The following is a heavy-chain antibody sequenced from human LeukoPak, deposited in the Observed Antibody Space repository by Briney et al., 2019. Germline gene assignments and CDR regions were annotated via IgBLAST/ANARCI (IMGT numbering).Heavy chain of an antibody. V-gene: IGHV3-23*01. CDR2: ISDTGGLI. Sequence: GGSLRLSCVGSGFTFSYYAMTWVRQAPGKGLEWVSGISDTGGLIYYTDSVKGRFTISRDNSKNTLYLQMNILRAEDTAVYYCAKCLGYPLSYYYIMGVWGQGTTVTVSS. J-gene: IGHJ6*02. CDR1: GFTFSYYA. D-gene: IGHD2/OR15-2a*01. CDR3: AKCLGYPLSYYYIMGV.